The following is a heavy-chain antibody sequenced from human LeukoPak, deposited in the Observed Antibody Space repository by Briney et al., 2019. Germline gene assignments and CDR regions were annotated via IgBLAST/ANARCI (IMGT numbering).Heavy chain of an antibody. V-gene: IGHV3-11*01. J-gene: IGHJ4*02. Sequence: GGSLRLSCAASGFTFSDYYMSWIRQAPGKGLEWVSYIISSGSTIYYADSVKGRFTISRDNAKNSLYLQMNSLRAEDTAVYYCAKYLSYYDSSGYLYYFDYWGQGTLVTVSS. CDR1: GFTFSDYY. D-gene: IGHD3-22*01. CDR2: IISSGSTI. CDR3: AKYLSYYDSSGYLYYFDY.